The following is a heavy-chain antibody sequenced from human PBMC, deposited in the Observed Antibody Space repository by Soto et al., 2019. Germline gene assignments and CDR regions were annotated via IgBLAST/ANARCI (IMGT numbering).Heavy chain of an antibody. D-gene: IGHD1-26*01. CDR2: HYSGGST. J-gene: IGHJ5*02. CDR3: ARHRHPRGTVGATSPLDP. CDR1: GRSVRSNY. V-gene: IGHV3-53*01. Sequence: GSLGVSGAIPGRSVRSNYLSWVRQAPGKGLEWVSVHYSGGSTYYADSVQGRFTISRDKSNNTLYLQLRRVRAEDTAVYFCARHRHPRGTVGATSPLDPWGQGTQFTVSS.